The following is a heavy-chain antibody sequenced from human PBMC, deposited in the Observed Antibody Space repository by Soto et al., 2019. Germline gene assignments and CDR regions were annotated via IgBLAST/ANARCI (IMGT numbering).Heavy chain of an antibody. J-gene: IGHJ4*02. CDR2: VNPNNGDT. D-gene: IGHD3-10*01. V-gene: IGHV1-8*01. CDR3: AKVSRKGSAIDFDY. Sequence: QVQLVQSGAELKKPGASVKVSCKASGYTFSNYDMNWVRQATGQGPEWIGWVNPNNGDTGYAQKFQGRVTLTTDISTTPASMELTSLRSEDPAIYYFAKVSRKGSAIDFDYWGQGTLITVSS. CDR1: GYTFSNYD.